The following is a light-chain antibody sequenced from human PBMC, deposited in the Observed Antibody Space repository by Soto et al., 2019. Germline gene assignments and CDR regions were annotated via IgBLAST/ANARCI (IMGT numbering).Light chain of an antibody. Sequence: SALTQPASVSGSPGQSITISCTGTSSDVGNYKYVSWYQQHPGKAPKLMIYEVSNRPSGVSNRFSGSKSGNTASLTVSGLQAEDEADYYCCSYAGDKTYVFGSGTKVTVL. CDR1: SSDVGNYKY. J-gene: IGLJ1*01. CDR2: EVS. V-gene: IGLV2-23*02. CDR3: CSYAGDKTYV.